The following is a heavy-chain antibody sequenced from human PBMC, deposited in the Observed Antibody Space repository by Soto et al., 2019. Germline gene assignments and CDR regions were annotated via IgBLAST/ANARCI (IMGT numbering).Heavy chain of an antibody. CDR1: GFSLSSDGVG. Sequence: SGPTLVNPTQTLTLTCTFSGFSLSSDGVGVSWIRQPPGKALEWLAHIFSNDEKSYSTSLKSRLTISKDTSKSQVVLTMTNMDSVDTATYYCARIIGYSSSWCLDYWGQGTLVTVSS. CDR3: ARIIGYSSSWCLDY. J-gene: IGHJ4*02. CDR2: IFSNDEK. D-gene: IGHD6-13*01. V-gene: IGHV2-26*01.